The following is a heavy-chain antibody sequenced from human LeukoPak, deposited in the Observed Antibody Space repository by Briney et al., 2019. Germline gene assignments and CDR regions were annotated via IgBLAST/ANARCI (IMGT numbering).Heavy chain of an antibody. CDR2: ISYDGSNK. J-gene: IGHJ4*02. Sequence: GGSLRLSCGASGFTFSAYAFNWVRQAPGKGLEWVAVISYDGSNKYYADSVKGRFTISRDNSKNTLYLQMNSLRAEDTAVYYCARANYYDSSGYLWYFDYWGQGTLVTVSS. CDR1: GFTFSAYA. D-gene: IGHD3-22*01. CDR3: ARANYYDSSGYLWYFDY. V-gene: IGHV3-30-3*01.